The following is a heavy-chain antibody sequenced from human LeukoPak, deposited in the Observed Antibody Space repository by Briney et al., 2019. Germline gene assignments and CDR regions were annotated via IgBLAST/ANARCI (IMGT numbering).Heavy chain of an antibody. V-gene: IGHV3-20*04. J-gene: IGHJ4*02. D-gene: IGHD2-2*01. CDR1: GFTFDDYG. Sequence: GGSLRLSCAASGFTFDDYGMSWVRQAPGKGLEWVSGINWNGGSTGYADSVKGRFTISRDNAKKSLYLQMDGLRAEDTAVYYCARRYCSSTSCLLDYWGQGTLVTVSS. CDR2: INWNGGST. CDR3: ARRYCSSTSCLLDY.